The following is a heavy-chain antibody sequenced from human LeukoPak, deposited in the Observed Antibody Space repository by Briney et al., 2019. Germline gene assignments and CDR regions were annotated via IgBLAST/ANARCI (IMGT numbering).Heavy chain of an antibody. CDR2: ISGSGGST. D-gene: IGHD3-10*01. J-gene: IGHJ4*02. V-gene: IGHV3-23*01. CDR1: GFTFSSYA. Sequence: HSGGSLRLSCAASGFTFSSYAMSWVRQAPGKGLEWVSAISGSGGSTYYADPVKGRFTISRDNSKNTLYLQMNSLRAEDTAVYYCAKRPHEIWFGPMWGQGTLVTVSS. CDR3: AKRPHEIWFGPM.